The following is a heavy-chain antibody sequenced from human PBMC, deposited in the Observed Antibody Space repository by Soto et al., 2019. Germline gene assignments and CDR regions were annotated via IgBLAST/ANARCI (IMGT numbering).Heavy chain of an antibody. CDR2: IWYDGSNK. V-gene: IGHV3-33*01. CDR1: GFTFSSYG. D-gene: IGHD2-15*01. Sequence: QVQLVESGGGVVQPGRSLRLSCAASGFTFSSYGMHWVRQAPGKGLEWVAVIWYDGSNKYYADSVKGRFTISRDNSKNTLYLQMNSLRAEDTAVYYCARLDPKGYCSGGSCYPSSLDYWGQGTLVTVSS. CDR3: ARLDPKGYCSGGSCYPSSLDY. J-gene: IGHJ4*02.